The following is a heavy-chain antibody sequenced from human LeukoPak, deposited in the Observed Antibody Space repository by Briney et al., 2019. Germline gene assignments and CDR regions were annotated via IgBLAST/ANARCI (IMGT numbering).Heavy chain of an antibody. CDR3: AKDRCSNGIGCYYYYMDV. CDR2: IQNDGSNE. CDR1: GFTLSSYG. J-gene: IGHJ6*03. D-gene: IGHD2-8*01. Sequence: GGSLRLSSAASGFTLSSYGMHWVRQAPGKGLEWVADIQNDGSNEQYAESVKGRFSISRDSSKNILDLQMNSLRAEGTAVYYCAKDRCSNGIGCYYYYMDVWGKGTSVTISS. V-gene: IGHV3-30*02.